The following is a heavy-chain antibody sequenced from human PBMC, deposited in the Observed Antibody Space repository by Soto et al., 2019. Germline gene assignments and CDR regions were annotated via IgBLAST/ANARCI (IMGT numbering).Heavy chain of an antibody. CDR3: ARGYSSSSAAFDY. V-gene: IGHV3-30*04. CDR2: ISYDARNK. CDR1: GFTFSSYA. Sequence: QVQLVESGGGVVRPGRSLRLSCAASGFTFSSYAMHWVRQAPGKGLEWVAVISYDARNKYYADSVKGRFTISRDNSKNTLYLQMNSLRAEDTAVYYCARGYSSSSAAFDYWGQGTLVTVSS. D-gene: IGHD6-13*01. J-gene: IGHJ4*02.